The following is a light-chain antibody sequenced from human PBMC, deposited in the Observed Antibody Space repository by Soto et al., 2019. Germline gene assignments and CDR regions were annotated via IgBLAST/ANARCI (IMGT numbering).Light chain of an antibody. CDR3: QQSYSTPYT. Sequence: DIQMTKSPSSLSASVGDRVTITCRASQSISSYLYWYQQKPGKAPKLLIYAASSLQSGVPSRFSGSGYGTDFTLTISSLQPEDFATYYCQQSYSTPYTFGQGTKLEIK. J-gene: IGKJ2*01. CDR2: AAS. CDR1: QSISSY. V-gene: IGKV1-39*01.